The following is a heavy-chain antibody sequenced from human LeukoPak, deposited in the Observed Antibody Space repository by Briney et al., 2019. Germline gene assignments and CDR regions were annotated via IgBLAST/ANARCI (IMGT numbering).Heavy chain of an antibody. V-gene: IGHV3-9*01. D-gene: IGHD3-10*01. CDR1: GFSFEDYA. CDR3: VKERSSTGYFED. CDR2: ISWNSRSI. Sequence: GGSLRLSCAASGFSFEDYAMHWVRQAPGKGLDWVAAISWNSRSINYADSVKGRFTISRDNAKNSLYLQMNSLRVEDTAFYYCVKERSSTGYFEDWGQGTLVTVPS. J-gene: IGHJ4*02.